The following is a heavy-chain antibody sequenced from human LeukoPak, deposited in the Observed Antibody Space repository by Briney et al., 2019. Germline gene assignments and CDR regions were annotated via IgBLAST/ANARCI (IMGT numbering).Heavy chain of an antibody. J-gene: IGHJ5*02. Sequence: PGGSLRLSCAASGFTFSSYAMHWVRQAPGKGLEWVAVISYDGSNKYYADSVKGRFTISRDNSKNTLYLQMNSLRAEDTAVYYCASLAVAGTLRSPWFDPWGQGTLVTVSS. CDR1: GFTFSSYA. V-gene: IGHV3-30-3*01. D-gene: IGHD6-19*01. CDR2: ISYDGSNK. CDR3: ASLAVAGTLRSPWFDP.